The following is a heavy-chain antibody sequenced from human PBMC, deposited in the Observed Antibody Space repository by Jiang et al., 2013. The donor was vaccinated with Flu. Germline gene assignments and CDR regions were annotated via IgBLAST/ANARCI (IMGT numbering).Heavy chain of an antibody. CDR1: GGSISRSNW. D-gene: IGHD5-12*01. V-gene: IGHV4-4*02. J-gene: IGHJ4*02. CDR2: IYHSGST. CDR3: AREDGYDGPYYFDY. Sequence: GPGLVKPSGTLSLTCAVSGGSISRSNWWSWVRQPPGKGLEWIGEIYHSGSTNYNPSLKSRVTISSDKSKNQFSLKLNSVTAADTAMYYCAREDGYDGPYYFDYWGQGILVIVSS.